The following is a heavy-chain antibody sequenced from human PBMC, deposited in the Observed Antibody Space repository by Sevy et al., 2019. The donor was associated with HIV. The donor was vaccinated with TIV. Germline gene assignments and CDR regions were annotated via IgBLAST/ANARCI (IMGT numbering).Heavy chain of an antibody. Sequence: ASVNVSCKVSGYTLTKLSIHWVRQAPGKGLEWMGNSDPQHGETIYAQNFQGRVTMTEDTSTDTAFMELSSLTSEDTALYYCAIAGLRYFSGSSVYQGDWFDPWGQGTLVTVSS. V-gene: IGHV1-24*01. CDR2: SDPQHGET. CDR1: GYTLTKLS. D-gene: IGHD2-15*01. J-gene: IGHJ5*02. CDR3: AIAGLRYFSGSSVYQGDWFDP.